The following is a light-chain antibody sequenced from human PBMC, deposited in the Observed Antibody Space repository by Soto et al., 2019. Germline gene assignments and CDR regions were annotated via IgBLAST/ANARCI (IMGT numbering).Light chain of an antibody. CDR1: QSINSY. CDR2: AAS. J-gene: IGKJ1*01. Sequence: DIQMTQSPSSLSASVGDRVTITCRASQSINSYLNWYQQKPGKAPKLLIYAASTLQSGVPSRLSGSGSGTDFTLTISSLQPEDFATYYCQQSYSTPRTFGQGTKVEIK. CDR3: QQSYSTPRT. V-gene: IGKV1-39*01.